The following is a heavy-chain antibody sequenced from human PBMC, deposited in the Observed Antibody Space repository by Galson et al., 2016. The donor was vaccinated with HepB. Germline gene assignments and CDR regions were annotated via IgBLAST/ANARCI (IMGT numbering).Heavy chain of an antibody. CDR1: GDSVYNNGAA. Sequence: CAISGDSVYNNGAAWVWIRQSPSRGLEWLGRTSYRSTWENHYAGSVKNRITISPDTSRNQFSLHLNSVTPEDTAVYYCARAVMLCRGMDVWGQGTTVTVSS. CDR2: TSYRSTWEN. CDR3: ARAVMLCRGMDV. J-gene: IGHJ6*02. V-gene: IGHV6-1*01. D-gene: IGHD2-8*01.